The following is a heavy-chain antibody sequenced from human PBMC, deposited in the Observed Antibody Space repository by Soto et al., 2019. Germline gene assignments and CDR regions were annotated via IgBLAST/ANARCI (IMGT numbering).Heavy chain of an antibody. Sequence: GSLRLSCAASGFTFSSYAMSWVRQAPGKGLEWVSAISGSGGSTYYADSVKGRFTISRDNSKNTLYLQMNSLRAEDTAVYYCAKDLRIAAAGTGDYFDYWGQGTLVTVSS. CDR1: GFTFSSYA. D-gene: IGHD6-13*01. V-gene: IGHV3-23*01. CDR2: ISGSGGST. CDR3: AKDLRIAAAGTGDYFDY. J-gene: IGHJ4*02.